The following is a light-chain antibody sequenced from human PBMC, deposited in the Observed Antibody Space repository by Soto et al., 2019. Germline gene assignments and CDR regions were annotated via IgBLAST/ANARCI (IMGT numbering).Light chain of an antibody. J-gene: IGLJ1*01. V-gene: IGLV1-44*01. CDR2: SNN. CDR1: SSNIGSNT. CDR3: AAWDDSLNGLV. Sequence: QSVLTQPPSASATPGRKVTISCSGSSSNIGSNTANWYQQLPGTAPKLLIYSNNQRPSGVPDRFSGSKSGTPASLAISGLQSEDEADYYCAAWDDSLNGLVFGTGTKVTVL.